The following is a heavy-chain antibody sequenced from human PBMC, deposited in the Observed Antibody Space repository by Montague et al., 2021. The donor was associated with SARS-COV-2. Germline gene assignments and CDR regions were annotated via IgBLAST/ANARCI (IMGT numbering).Heavy chain of an antibody. J-gene: IGHJ3*02. V-gene: IGHV3-30*01. CDR1: GFTFSSYA. D-gene: IGHD4-23*01. CDR2: ISYDGSNK. CDR3: ASEYYSGSLDAFDI. Sequence: SLRLSCAASGFTFSSYAMHWVAVISYDGSNKYYADSVKGRSTISRDNSKNTLYLQMNSLRAEDTAVYYCASEYYSGSLDAFDIWGQGTMVTVSS.